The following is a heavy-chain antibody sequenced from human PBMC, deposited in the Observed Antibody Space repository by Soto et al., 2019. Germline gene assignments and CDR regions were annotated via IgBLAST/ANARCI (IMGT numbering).Heavy chain of an antibody. CDR1: GFTFSSYA. CDR2: ISGSGGST. J-gene: IGHJ3*02. Sequence: EVQLLESGGGLVQPGGSLRLSCAASGFTFSSYAMSWVRQAPGKGLEWVSAISGSGGSTYYADSVKGRFTISRDNSKNTLYLQMNSLRAEDTAVYYCAKGSTYYYDSSGYLAFDIWGQGTMVTVSS. V-gene: IGHV3-23*01. CDR3: AKGSTYYYDSSGYLAFDI. D-gene: IGHD3-22*01.